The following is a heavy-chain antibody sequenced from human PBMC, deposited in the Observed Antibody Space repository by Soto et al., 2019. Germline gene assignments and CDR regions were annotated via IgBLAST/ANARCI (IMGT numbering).Heavy chain of an antibody. CDR2: INPNSGGT. J-gene: IGHJ5*02. CDR3: ARGSRLGYCSGGSCYSDSSGWFDP. D-gene: IGHD2-15*01. Sequence: ASGEGLCKASGYTFTGYYMHWVRQAPGQGLEWMGWINPNSGGTNYAQKFQGWVTMTRDTSISTAYMELSRLRSDDTAVYYCARGSRLGYCSGGSCYSDSSGWFDPWGQGTLVTVSS. CDR1: GYTFTGYY. V-gene: IGHV1-2*04.